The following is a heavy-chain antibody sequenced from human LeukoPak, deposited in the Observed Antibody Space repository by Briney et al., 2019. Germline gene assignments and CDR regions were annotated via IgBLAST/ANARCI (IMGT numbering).Heavy chain of an antibody. J-gene: IGHJ3*02. Sequence: GGSLRLSCSASGFTFSSYVMHWVRQAPGEGLEYVSAISSNGGSTYYADSVKGRFTISRDNSKNTLYLQMSSLRAEDTAAYYCVSSIVGATHAFDIWGQGTMVTVSS. CDR3: VSSIVGATHAFDI. V-gene: IGHV3-64D*09. CDR2: ISSNGGST. CDR1: GFTFSSYV. D-gene: IGHD1-26*01.